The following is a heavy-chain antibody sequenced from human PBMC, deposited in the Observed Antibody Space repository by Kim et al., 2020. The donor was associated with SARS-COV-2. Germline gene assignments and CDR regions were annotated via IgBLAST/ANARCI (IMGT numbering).Heavy chain of an antibody. CDR1: GFTFSNYA. CDR3: AKDRNMVDASGGFDY. CDR2: ISNDGNDK. Sequence: GGSLRLSCVVSGFTFSNYAMHWVRQAPGKGLEWVALISNDGNDKDYGDSVQGRFSISRDNSKNTLYLQMESLRDEDTAVYYCAKDRNMVDASGGFDYWGQGTLVTVSS. J-gene: IGHJ4*01. V-gene: IGHV3-30*18. D-gene: IGHD2-8*01.